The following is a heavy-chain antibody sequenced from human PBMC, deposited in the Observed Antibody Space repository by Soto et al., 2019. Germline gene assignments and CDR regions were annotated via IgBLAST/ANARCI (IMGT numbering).Heavy chain of an antibody. CDR1: GGSISGYF. V-gene: IGHV4-59*01. CDR2: ISYTGSA. Sequence: SETLSLTCTVSGGSISGYFWSWIRQPPGKGLEWIGFISYTGSAYYNPSLKSRAAISVDTSKNQFSLKLSSVTAADTAVYYCARAGAATLSDFWGQGTLVTVSS. D-gene: IGHD2-15*01. CDR3: ARAGAATLSDF. J-gene: IGHJ4*02.